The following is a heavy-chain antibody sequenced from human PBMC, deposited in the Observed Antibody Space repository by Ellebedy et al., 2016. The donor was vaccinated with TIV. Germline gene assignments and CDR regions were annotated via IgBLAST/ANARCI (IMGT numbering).Heavy chain of an antibody. D-gene: IGHD2-2*01. CDR2: ISSSSSTI. J-gene: IGHJ6*02. Sequence: GESLKISXAASGFTFSSYSMNWVRQAPGKGLEWVSYISSSSSTIYYADSVKGRFTISRDNAKNSLYLQMNSLRAEDTAVYYCARDAGETEDIVVVPAARLYYYYYGMDVWGQGTTVTVSS. CDR3: ARDAGETEDIVVVPAARLYYYYYGMDV. V-gene: IGHV3-48*04. CDR1: GFTFSSYS.